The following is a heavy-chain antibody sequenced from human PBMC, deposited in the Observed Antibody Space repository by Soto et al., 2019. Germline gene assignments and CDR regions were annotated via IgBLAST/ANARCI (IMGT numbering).Heavy chain of an antibody. V-gene: IGHV2-5*02. CDR2: IYWDDDK. D-gene: IGHD3-3*01. CDR3: AHRVLRTVFGLVTTTAIFFDF. CDR1: GFSLTTSGVG. Sequence: QITLNESGPTVVRPTETLTLTCRFSGFSLTTSGVGVGWIRQSPGKAPEWLALIYWDDDKRYSASLKSRVTITKDTSKKQVFLTVSDLDPTDTATYFCAHRVLRTVFGLVTTTAIFFDFWGQGTPVAVSS. J-gene: IGHJ4*02.